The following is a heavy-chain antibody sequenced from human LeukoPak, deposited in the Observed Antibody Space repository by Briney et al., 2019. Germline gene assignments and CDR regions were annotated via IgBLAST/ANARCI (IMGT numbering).Heavy chain of an antibody. J-gene: IGHJ4*02. CDR2: MNPNSGNT. D-gene: IGHD3-10*01. CDR3: ARDGDYYGSGNFDY. CDR1: GGTFSGYA. V-gene: IGHV1-8*03. Sequence: ASVKVSCKASGGTFSGYAISWVRQATGQGLEWMGWMNPNSGNTGYAQKFQGRVTITRDTSISTAYMELSSLRSEDTAVYYCARDGDYYGSGNFDYWGQGTLVTVSS.